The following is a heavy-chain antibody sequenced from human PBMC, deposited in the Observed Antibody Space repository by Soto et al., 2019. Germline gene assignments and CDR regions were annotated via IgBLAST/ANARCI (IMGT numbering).Heavy chain of an antibody. CDR2: ISGSGGST. CDR3: AKSPAELRYFDWLFNDY. D-gene: IGHD3-9*01. J-gene: IGHJ4*02. CDR1: GFTFSSYA. V-gene: IGHV3-23*01. Sequence: GGSLRLSCAASGFTFSSYAMSWVRQAPGKGLEWVSAISGSGGSTYYADSVKGRFTISRDNSKNTLYLQMNSLRAEDTAVYYCAKSPAELRYFDWLFNDYWGQGTLVTVSS.